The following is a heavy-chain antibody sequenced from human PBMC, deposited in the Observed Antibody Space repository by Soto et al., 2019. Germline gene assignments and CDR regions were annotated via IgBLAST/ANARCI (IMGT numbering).Heavy chain of an antibody. CDR3: AILGYCSGGSCYRYFDY. CDR1: GYTFTSYA. J-gene: IGHJ4*02. V-gene: IGHV1-3*01. D-gene: IGHD2-15*01. CDR2: INAGNGNT. Sequence: ASVKVSCKASGYTFTSYAMHWVRQAPGQRLEWMGWINAGNGNTKYSQKFQGRVTITRDTSASTAYMELSSLRSEDTAVYYCAILGYCSGGSCYRYFDYWGQGTLVTVSS.